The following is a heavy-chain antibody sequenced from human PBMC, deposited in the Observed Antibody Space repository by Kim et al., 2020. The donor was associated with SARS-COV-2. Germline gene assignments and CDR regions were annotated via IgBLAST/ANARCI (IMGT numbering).Heavy chain of an antibody. CDR1: GGSISSSSYY. J-gene: IGHJ6*02. D-gene: IGHD5-12*01. Sequence: SETLSLTCTVSGGSISSSSYYWGWIRQPPGKGLEWIGSIYYSGSTYYNPSLKSRVTISVDTSKNQFSLKLSSVTAADPSLYYCASEGVATLIRYGMDVWGQGTTVTVSS. V-gene: IGHV4-39*01. CDR2: IYYSGST. CDR3: ASEGVATLIRYGMDV.